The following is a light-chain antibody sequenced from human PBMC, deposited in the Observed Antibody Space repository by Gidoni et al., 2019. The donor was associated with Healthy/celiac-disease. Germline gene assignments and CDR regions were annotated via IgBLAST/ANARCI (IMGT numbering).Light chain of an antibody. CDR2: DAS. Sequence: EIALTQSPATLSLSPGERATLSCRASPRVSSYLAWYQQKPGQAPRLLIYDASNWATGIPARFSGSGSGTDFTLTISSLEPEDFAVYYCQQRSNWPSVXKGTRLEIK. CDR3: QQRSNWPS. CDR1: PRVSSY. J-gene: IGKJ5*01. V-gene: IGKV3-11*01.